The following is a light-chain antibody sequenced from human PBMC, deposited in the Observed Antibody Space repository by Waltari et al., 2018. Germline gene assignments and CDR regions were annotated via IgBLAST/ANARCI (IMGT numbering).Light chain of an antibody. CDR1: QSISNW. CDR3: QQYNSYSIT. J-gene: IGKJ5*01. V-gene: IGKV1-5*03. CDR2: KAS. Sequence: DIQMTQSPSTLSESVGDRVTLTCRASQSISNWLAWYQQKPGKDPKLLIYKASNLESGVPSRFSGSGSGTEFILTINSLQPDDFATYYCQQYNSYSITFGQGTRLEIK.